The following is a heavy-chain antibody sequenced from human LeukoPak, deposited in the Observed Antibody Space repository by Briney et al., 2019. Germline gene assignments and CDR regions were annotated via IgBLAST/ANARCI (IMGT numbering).Heavy chain of an antibody. Sequence: SETLSLTCAVYGGSFSGYYWSRIRQPPGKGLEWIGEINHSGSTNYNPSLKSRVTISVDTSKNQFSLKLSSVTAADTAVYYCASDRGSGSWYGRDYWGQGTLVTVSS. CDR2: INHSGST. V-gene: IGHV4-34*01. CDR1: GGSFSGYY. CDR3: ASDRGSGSWYGRDY. D-gene: IGHD6-13*01. J-gene: IGHJ4*02.